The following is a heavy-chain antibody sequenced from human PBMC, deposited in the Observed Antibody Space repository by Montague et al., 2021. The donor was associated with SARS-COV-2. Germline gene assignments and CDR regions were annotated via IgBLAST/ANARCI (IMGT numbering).Heavy chain of an antibody. J-gene: IGHJ6*02. Sequence: SLRLSCAASGFSFSSYGLNWVRQAPGKELEWVAVIWYGGSNKQYADSVKGRFTISRDNSKNTLYLQMNSLRAEDTALYYCARDSFSSCTSSSCYMGGMDVWGQGTMVTVSS. D-gene: IGHD2-2*02. CDR1: GFSFSSYG. V-gene: IGHV3-33*01. CDR2: IWYGGSNK. CDR3: ARDSFSSCTSSSCYMGGMDV.